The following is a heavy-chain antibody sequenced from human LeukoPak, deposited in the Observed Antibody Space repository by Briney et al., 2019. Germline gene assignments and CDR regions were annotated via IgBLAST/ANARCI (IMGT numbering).Heavy chain of an antibody. V-gene: IGHV3-23*01. CDR3: AKGTMDGGQYYYDSS. Sequence: PGGSLRLSCAASGFTFSTYAMSWVRQAPGKGLEWVSAISISGAVTYYADSVKGRFTISRDNSKNTLYLQMSSLRAEDTAVYYCAKGTMDGGQYYYDSSGGQGTLVTVSS. CDR1: GFTFSTYA. J-gene: IGHJ4*02. CDR2: ISISGAVT. D-gene: IGHD3-22*01.